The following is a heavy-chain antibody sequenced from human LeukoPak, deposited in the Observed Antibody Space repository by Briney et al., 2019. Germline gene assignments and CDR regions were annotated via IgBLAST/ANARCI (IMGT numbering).Heavy chain of an antibody. V-gene: IGHV3-74*01. Sequence: PGGSLRLSCAASGSTFNIYWMNWVRQAPGKGLVWVSLIKSDGSSTNYADSVKGRFTISRDNAKNTLYLQMDSLRAEDTATYYCARDKGYSSDTWGQGTLVTVSS. CDR2: IKSDGSST. CDR3: ARDKGYSSDT. D-gene: IGHD5-18*01. CDR1: GSTFNIYW. J-gene: IGHJ5*02.